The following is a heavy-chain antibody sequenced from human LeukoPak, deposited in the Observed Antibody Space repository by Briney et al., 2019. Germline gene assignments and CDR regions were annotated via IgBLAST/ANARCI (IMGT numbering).Heavy chain of an antibody. J-gene: IGHJ4*02. CDR1: GLSVNSNY. D-gene: IGHD2-8*01. CDR3: ARVYCTTTTCNVPDYFHY. Sequence: GGSLRLSCPASGLSVNSNYITWASQAPGEGLEWVSDIYMGGSTYYADSVKGRFIISRDNSRNTVYLQINSLRAENTAVYYYARVYCTTTTCNVPDYFHYWGQGTLVTVSS. V-gene: IGHV3-66*01. CDR2: IYMGGST.